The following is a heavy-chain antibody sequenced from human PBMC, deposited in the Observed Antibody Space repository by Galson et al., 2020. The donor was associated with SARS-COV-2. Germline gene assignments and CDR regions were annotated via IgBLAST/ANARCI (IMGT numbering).Heavy chain of an antibody. D-gene: IGHD6-19*01. CDR2: IYPADPYT. CDR3: ARHGASSGWYEGIDY. Sequence: GESLKISCRTSGYRLTNYWLGWVRQMPGKGLEWMGIIYPADPYTIYSPSFQGQVTISADKSISTAFLQWSSLKASDTAIYYCARHGASSGWYEGIDYWGQGTLVTVSS. V-gene: IGHV5-51*01. CDR1: GYRLTNYW. J-gene: IGHJ4*02.